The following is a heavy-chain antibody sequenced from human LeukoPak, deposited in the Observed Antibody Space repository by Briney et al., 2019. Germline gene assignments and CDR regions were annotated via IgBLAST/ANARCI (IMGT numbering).Heavy chain of an antibody. V-gene: IGHV4-31*03. J-gene: IGHJ6*02. Sequence: SETLSLTCTVSGGSISSDGYYWSWIRQHPGKGLEWIGYIYYSGTTYYNPSLKSRVIISEETSKNQFSLKLSSVTAADTAIYYCARERAVGYYYSYGMDVWGQGTTVTVSS. D-gene: IGHD3-3*01. CDR3: ARERAVGYYYSYGMDV. CDR2: IYYSGTT. CDR1: GGSISSDGYY.